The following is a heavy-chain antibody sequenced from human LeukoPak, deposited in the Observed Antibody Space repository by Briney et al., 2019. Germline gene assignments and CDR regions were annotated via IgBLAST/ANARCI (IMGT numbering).Heavy chain of an antibody. CDR2: INHSGST. CDR3: ARGTPPPTYYYDSSGYYYFDY. Sequence: SETLSLTCAVYGGSFSGYYWSWIRQPPGKGLEWIGEINHSGSTNYNPSLKSRATISVETSKNQFSLKLSSVTAAATAVYYCARGTPPPTYYYDSSGYYYFDYWGQGTLVTVSS. D-gene: IGHD3-22*01. J-gene: IGHJ4*02. V-gene: IGHV4-34*01. CDR1: GGSFSGYY.